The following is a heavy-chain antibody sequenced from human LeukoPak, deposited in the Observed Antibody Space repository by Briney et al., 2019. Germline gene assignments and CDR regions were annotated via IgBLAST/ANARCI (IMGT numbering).Heavy chain of an antibody. V-gene: IGHV1-69*05. D-gene: IGHD2-15*01. J-gene: IGHJ5*02. CDR3: ARGWMDYCSGGSCRNWFDP. Sequence: SVKVSCKASGGTFSSYAISWVRQAPGQGLEWMGGIIPIFGTANYAQRFQGRVTITTDESTSTAYMELSSLRSEDTAVYYCARGWMDYCSGGSCRNWFDPWGQGTLVTVSS. CDR2: IIPIFGTA. CDR1: GGTFSSYA.